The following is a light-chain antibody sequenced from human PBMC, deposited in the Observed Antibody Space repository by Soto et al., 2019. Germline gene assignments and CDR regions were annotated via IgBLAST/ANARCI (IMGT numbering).Light chain of an antibody. CDR1: QSISSY. CDR3: QQSDSTSWT. V-gene: IGKV1-39*01. CDR2: AAS. J-gene: IGKJ1*01. Sequence: DIQMTQSPSSLSASVGDRVTITCRASQSISSYLNWYQQKPGKAPKLLIYAASNLQSGVPSRFSGSGSGTDFTLAINSLQPEDFATYYCQQSDSTSWTFGQGTKVEIK.